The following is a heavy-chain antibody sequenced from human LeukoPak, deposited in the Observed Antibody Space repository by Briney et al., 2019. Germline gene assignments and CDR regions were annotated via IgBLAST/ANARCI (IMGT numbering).Heavy chain of an antibody. J-gene: IGHJ6*04. CDR3: AELGITMIGGV. CDR1: GFTFSMYW. V-gene: IGHV3-48*03. Sequence: GGSLRLSCEASGFTFSMYWMSWVRQAPGKGLEWVSYISSSGSTIYYADSVKGRFTISRANAKNSVYLQMNSLRPEDTAVYHCAELGITMIGGVWGKGTTVTISS. D-gene: IGHD3-10*02. CDR2: ISSSGSTI.